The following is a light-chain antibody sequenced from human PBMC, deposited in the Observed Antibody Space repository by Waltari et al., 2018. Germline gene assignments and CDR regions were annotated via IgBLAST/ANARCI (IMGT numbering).Light chain of an antibody. CDR3: CSFAGRSTWV. CDR1: SSDVGSYNL. J-gene: IGLJ1*01. Sequence: QSALTQPASVSGSPGQSLAVSCTGSSSDVGSYNLVPWYQQHPGKAPKLIIYDATKRPSGVSNRFSGSKSGNMASLTISGLQAEDEAEYYCCSFAGRSTWVFGTGTKVTVL. CDR2: DAT. V-gene: IGLV2-23*01.